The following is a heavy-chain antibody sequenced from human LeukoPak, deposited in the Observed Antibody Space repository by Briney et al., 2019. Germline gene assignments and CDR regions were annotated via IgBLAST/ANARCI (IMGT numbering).Heavy chain of an antibody. Sequence: GASVTVSCKASGYTFTSYYLHWVRQAPGQGLEWMGIINPSGGSTSYAQKFQGRVTMTRDTSTSTVYMELSSLGSEDTAVYYCARDHQYRSGRSCYSNLDYWGQGTLVTVSS. J-gene: IGHJ4*02. CDR2: INPSGGST. CDR3: ARDHQYRSGRSCYSNLDY. D-gene: IGHD2-15*01. CDR1: GYTFTSYY. V-gene: IGHV1-46*01.